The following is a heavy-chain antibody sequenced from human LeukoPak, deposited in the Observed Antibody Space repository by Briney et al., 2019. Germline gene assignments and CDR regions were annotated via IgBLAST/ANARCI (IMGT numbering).Heavy chain of an antibody. CDR3: AKGGYDYVEIGYFDY. CDR2: IVASSGAT. CDR1: GFSFSNYA. V-gene: IGHV3-23*01. Sequence: GGSLRLSCAASGFSFSNYAMNWVRQAPGKGLEWVSLIVASSGATFYADSVTGRFTISRDKSKNTLYLQMKSLRAEDTAVYYCAKGGYDYVEIGYFDYWGQGALVTVSS. D-gene: IGHD5-12*01. J-gene: IGHJ4*03.